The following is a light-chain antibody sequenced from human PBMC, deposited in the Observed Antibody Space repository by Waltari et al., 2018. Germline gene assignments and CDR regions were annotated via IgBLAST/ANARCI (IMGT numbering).Light chain of an antibody. CDR1: QSIGSY. Sequence: DIQMTQSPSSLSASVGDRVTITCRASQSIGSYLSWCQQKPGKAPKLLIYGASSLQSGVPSRFSGSESGTDFTLTISSLQPEDSATYYCQQSYNTPYTFGQG. CDR3: QQSYNTPYT. V-gene: IGKV1-39*01. CDR2: GAS. J-gene: IGKJ2*01.